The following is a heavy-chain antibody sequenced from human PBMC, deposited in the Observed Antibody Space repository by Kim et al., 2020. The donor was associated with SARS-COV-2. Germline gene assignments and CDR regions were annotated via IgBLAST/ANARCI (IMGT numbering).Heavy chain of an antibody. CDR3: ARDATVSGAFDI. Sequence: SETLSLTCTVSGYSISSGYYWGWIRQPPGKGLQWIGSIFHSGSTYYNPSLKSRVTISVDTSKNQFSLKLSSVTAADSAVYYCARDATVSGAFDIWGQGTMVTVSS. V-gene: IGHV4-38-2*02. CDR2: IFHSGST. J-gene: IGHJ3*02. D-gene: IGHD4-17*01. CDR1: GYSISSGYY.